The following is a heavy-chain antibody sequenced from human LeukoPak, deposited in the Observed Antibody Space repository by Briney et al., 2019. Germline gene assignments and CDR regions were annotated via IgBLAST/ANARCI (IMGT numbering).Heavy chain of an antibody. CDR2: IKQDGSEK. D-gene: IGHD3-10*01. CDR1: GFTFSSYW. V-gene: IGHV3-7*03. J-gene: IGHJ4*02. CDR3: ARERGSRSLDF. Sequence: PGGSLRLSCATTGFTFSSYWMSWARQAPGKGLEWVANIKQDGSEKNEVDSVKGRFTISRDNAKNSLYLQMNSLRAEDTAVYYCARERGSRSLDFWGQGTLVTVSS.